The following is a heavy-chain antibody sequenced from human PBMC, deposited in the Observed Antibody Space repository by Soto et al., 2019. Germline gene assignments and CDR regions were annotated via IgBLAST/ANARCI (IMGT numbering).Heavy chain of an antibody. V-gene: IGHV3-23*01. D-gene: IGHD3-16*02. J-gene: IGHJ4*02. Sequence: GGSLRLSCAASGFTFSSYAMSWVRQAPGKGLEWVSAISGSGGSTYYADSVKGRFTISRDNSKNTLYLQMNSLRAEDTAVYYCAKGSPSRIMITFGGVIGTFDYWGQGTLVTVSS. CDR2: ISGSGGST. CDR3: AKGSPSRIMITFGGVIGTFDY. CDR1: GFTFSSYA.